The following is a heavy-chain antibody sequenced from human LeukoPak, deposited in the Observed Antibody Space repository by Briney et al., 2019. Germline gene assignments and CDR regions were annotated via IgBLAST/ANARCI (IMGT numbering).Heavy chain of an antibody. CDR1: GFTFSSYW. CDR3: ARDRIYCSGGSCYPAFDY. J-gene: IGHJ4*02. CDR2: VMSDGSST. Sequence: GGSLRLSCAASGFTFSSYWMHWVRHAPGKGLVWVSRVMSDGSSTNYADYVKGRFTISRDNAKNTLFLQMNSLRAEDTAVYYCARDRIYCSGGSCYPAFDYWGQGTLVTVSS. V-gene: IGHV3-74*01. D-gene: IGHD2-15*01.